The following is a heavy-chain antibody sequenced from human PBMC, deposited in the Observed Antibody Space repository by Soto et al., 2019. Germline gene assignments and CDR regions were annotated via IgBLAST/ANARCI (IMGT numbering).Heavy chain of an antibody. CDR3: ARDARGVDDFDI. CDR2: IYNDGST. V-gene: IGHV3-23*01. CDR1: GFTFSSYA. Sequence: GGSLRLSCAASGFTFSSYAMSWVRQAPGRGLECVSKIYNDGSTHYADSVKGRFTISRDSFKNTLHLQMNSLRAEDTAVYYCARDARGVDDFDIWGQGTMVTVSS. D-gene: IGHD3-10*01. J-gene: IGHJ3*02.